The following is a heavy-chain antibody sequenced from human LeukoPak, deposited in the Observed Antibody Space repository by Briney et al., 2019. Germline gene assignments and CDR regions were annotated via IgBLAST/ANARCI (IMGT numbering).Heavy chain of an antibody. J-gene: IGHJ3*02. CDR2: IYDSGST. CDR3: ARDCSGGSCYGAFDI. Sequence: SQTLSLTCTVSGASIRSGDYYWSRIRQPPGKGLEWIGYIYDSGSTYYNPSLKSRITISLDTSENRFSLKLSSVTATDTAVYYCARDCSGGSCYGAFDIWGQGTMVTVSS. D-gene: IGHD2-15*01. V-gene: IGHV4-30-4*01. CDR1: GASIRSGDYY.